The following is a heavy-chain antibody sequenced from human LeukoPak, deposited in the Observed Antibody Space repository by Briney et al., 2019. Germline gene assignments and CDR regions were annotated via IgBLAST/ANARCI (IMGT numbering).Heavy chain of an antibody. Sequence: SETLSLTCAVYGGSFSGYYWSWIRQPPGKGLEWIGEINHSGSTNYNPPLKSRVTISVDTSKNQFSLKLSSVTAADTAVYYCARDNVDFDYWGQGTLVTVSS. CDR2: INHSGST. J-gene: IGHJ4*02. CDR1: GGSFSGYY. CDR3: ARDNVDFDY. D-gene: IGHD5-12*01. V-gene: IGHV4-34*01.